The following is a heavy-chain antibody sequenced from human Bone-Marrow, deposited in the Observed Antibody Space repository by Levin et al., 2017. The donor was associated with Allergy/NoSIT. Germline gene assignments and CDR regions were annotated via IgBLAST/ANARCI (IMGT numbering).Heavy chain of an antibody. D-gene: IGHD3-22*01. CDR3: ARHRGIYDSSGYFAFDY. Sequence: GESLKISCKGSGYRFTSYWIGWVRQMPGKGLEWVGVVYPGDSDTRYSPSFQGQVTISADKSTSTAYLQWSSLKASDTAMYYCARHRGIYDSSGYFAFDYWGQGTLVTVSA. J-gene: IGHJ4*02. CDR2: VYPGDSDT. CDR1: GYRFTSYW. V-gene: IGHV5-51*01.